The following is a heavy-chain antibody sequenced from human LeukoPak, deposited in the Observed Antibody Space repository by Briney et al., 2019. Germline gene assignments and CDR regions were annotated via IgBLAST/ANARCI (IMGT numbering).Heavy chain of an antibody. D-gene: IGHD3-22*01. Sequence: PSETLSLTCAVYGGSFSGYYWSWIRQPPGKGLEWIGEINQSGSTNYNPSLKSRVTISVDTSKNQFSLKLSSVTAADTAVYYCARGGYYDSSGYRLWGQGTLVTVPS. J-gene: IGHJ4*02. CDR2: INQSGST. V-gene: IGHV4-34*01. CDR3: ARGGYYDSSGYRL. CDR1: GGSFSGYY.